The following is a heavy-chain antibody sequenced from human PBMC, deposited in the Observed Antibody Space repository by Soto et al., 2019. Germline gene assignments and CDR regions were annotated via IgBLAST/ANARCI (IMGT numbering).Heavy chain of an antibody. CDR1: GGSISSYY. CDR3: ARSIVVVTALDY. V-gene: IGHV4-59*12. D-gene: IGHD2-21*02. Sequence: SETLSLTCTVSGGSISSYYWSWIRQPPGKGLEWIGYSYYSGSTNYNPSLKSRVTISVDRSKNQFSLKLSSVTAADTAVYYCARSIVVVTALDYWGQGTLVTVSS. CDR2: SYYSGST. J-gene: IGHJ4*02.